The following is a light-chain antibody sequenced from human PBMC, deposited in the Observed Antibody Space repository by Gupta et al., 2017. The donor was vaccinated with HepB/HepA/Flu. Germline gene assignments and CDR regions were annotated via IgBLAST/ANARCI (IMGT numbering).Light chain of an antibody. CDR1: QSVSSRR. CDR2: DTS. CDR3: QQDGSSLKT. J-gene: IGKJ1*01. V-gene: IGKV3-20*01. Sequence: EIVLTQSPGTLSMPPGETATLSCRASQSVSSRRLAWYQQKSGQAPRLLIYDTSNRSTGTPHRFSGSGSGTDFTLTISRLEPEDFAVYYCQQDGSSLKTFGQGTKVEIK.